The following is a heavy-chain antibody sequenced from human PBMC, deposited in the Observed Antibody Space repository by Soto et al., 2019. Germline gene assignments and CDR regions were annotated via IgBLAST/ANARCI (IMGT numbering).Heavy chain of an antibody. V-gene: IGHV3-23*01. J-gene: IGHJ4*01. CDR3: AKAQGVATIKSNFDY. CDR1: GLTSRSHA. D-gene: IGHD5-12*01. CDR2: ISGGGYTA. Sequence: EVQLLESGGGLVQPGGSLRLSCVVSGLTSRSHAMSWVRQAPGQGLEWVAGISGGGYTAYYPDSVXXXXXXXXXXXXXXXXXXXXXXXXXDTXXYYCAKAQGVATIKSNFDYWG.